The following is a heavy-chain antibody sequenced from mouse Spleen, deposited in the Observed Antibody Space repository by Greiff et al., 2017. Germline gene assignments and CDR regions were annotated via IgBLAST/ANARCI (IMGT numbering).Heavy chain of an antibody. Sequence: QVQLQQSGPELVKPGASVKISCKASGYAFSSSWMNWVKQRPGKGLEWIGRIYPGDGDTNYNGKFKGKATLTADKSSSTAYMQLSSLTSEDSAVYFCARPYYYGSSPFDYWGQGTTLTVSS. J-gene: IGHJ2*01. V-gene: IGHV1-82*01. D-gene: IGHD1-1*01. CDR1: GYAFSSSW. CDR3: ARPYYYGSSPFDY. CDR2: IYPGDGDT.